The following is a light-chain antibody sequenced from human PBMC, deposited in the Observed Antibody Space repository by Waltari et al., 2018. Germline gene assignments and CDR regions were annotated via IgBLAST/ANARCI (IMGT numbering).Light chain of an antibody. V-gene: IGKV3-11*01. Sequence: EIVLTQSPATLALSPGERATLSCRASQSVSNFLAWYQQKPGQAPRLLIYHASTRATDIPDRFSGRGSGTDFTLTISSLEPGDSAVYYCQQRANRPPLTFGGGTRVEI. CDR2: HAS. CDR1: QSVSNF. CDR3: QQRANRPPLT. J-gene: IGKJ4*01.